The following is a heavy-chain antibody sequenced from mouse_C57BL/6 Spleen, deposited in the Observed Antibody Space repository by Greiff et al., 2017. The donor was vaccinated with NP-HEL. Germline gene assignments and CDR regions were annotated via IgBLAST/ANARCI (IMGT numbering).Heavy chain of an antibody. V-gene: IGHV1-69*01. CDR1: GYTFTSYW. D-gene: IGHD3-1*01. Sequence: VQLQQPGAELVMPGASVKLSCKASGYTFTSYWMHWVKQRPGQGLEWIGEIDPSDSYTNYNQKFKGKSTLTVDKSSSTAYMQLSSLTSEDSAGYYCARSGGGYFDVWVTGTTVTVSS. CDR2: IDPSDSYT. CDR3: ARSGGGYFDV. J-gene: IGHJ1*03.